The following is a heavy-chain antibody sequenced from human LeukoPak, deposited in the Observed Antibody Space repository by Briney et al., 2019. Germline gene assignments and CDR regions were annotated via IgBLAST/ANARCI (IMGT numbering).Heavy chain of an antibody. J-gene: IGHJ6*02. CDR3: AKQQLVLYYYYGMDV. CDR1: GGSFSGYY. V-gene: IGHV4-34*01. CDR2: IYYSGST. D-gene: IGHD6-13*01. Sequence: SETLSLTCAVYGGSFSGYYWSWIRQPPGKGLEWIGSIYYSGSTYYNPSLKSRVTISVDTSKNQFSLKLSSVTAADTAVYYCAKQQLVLYYYYGMDVWGQGTTVTVSS.